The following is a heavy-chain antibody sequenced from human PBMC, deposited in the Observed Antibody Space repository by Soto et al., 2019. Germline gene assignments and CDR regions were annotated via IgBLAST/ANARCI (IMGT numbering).Heavy chain of an antibody. J-gene: IGHJ4*02. Sequence: QVQLVESGGGVVQPGRSLRLSCAASAFTFSSYGMHWVRQAPGKGLEWVAVIWYDGSNKYYADSVKGRFTISRDNSKRTLYLQMNSLRAEDTAVYYCARAPSYGSGSYGGLDYWGQGTLVTVSS. CDR1: AFTFSSYG. CDR3: ARAPSYGSGSYGGLDY. D-gene: IGHD3-10*01. CDR2: IWYDGSNK. V-gene: IGHV3-33*01.